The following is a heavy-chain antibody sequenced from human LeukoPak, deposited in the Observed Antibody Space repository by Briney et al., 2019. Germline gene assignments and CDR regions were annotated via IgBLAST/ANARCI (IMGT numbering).Heavy chain of an antibody. Sequence: GESLKISCKGSGYSFATNWIGWVRQMPGKGLEWMGIIYPGDSDTRYSPSFQGQVTISADKSISTAYLQWSSLKASDTAMYYCARQQQQLVRDDAFDIWGQGTMVTVSS. CDR3: ARQQQQLVRDDAFDI. V-gene: IGHV5-51*01. CDR2: IYPGDSDT. D-gene: IGHD6-13*01. CDR1: GYSFATNW. J-gene: IGHJ3*02.